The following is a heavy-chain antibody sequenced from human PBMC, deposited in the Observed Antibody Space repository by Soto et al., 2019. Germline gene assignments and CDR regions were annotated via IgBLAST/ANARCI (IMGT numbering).Heavy chain of an antibody. CDR2: IYYNGST. Sequence: LEPKSLPSTASGGYISSGSYYWSWIRQPPGKGLACIGYIYYNGSTNYNPSLKSRVTISVDTSKNQFSLKLSSVTAADTAVYYCARTLYDSDDYWGQGTLVTV. D-gene: IGHD3-22*01. J-gene: IGHJ4*02. CDR1: GGYISSGSYY. V-gene: IGHV4-61*01. CDR3: ARTLYDSDDY.